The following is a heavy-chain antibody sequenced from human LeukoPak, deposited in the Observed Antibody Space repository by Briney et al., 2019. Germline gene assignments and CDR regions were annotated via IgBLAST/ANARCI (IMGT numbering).Heavy chain of an antibody. J-gene: IGHJ4*02. CDR3: ARVRLTTVTDY. Sequence: SETLSLTCAVYGGSFSGYYWSWIRQPPGKGLEWIGEINHSGSTNYNPSLKSRVTISADTSKNQFSLKLSSVTAADTAVYYCARVRLTTVTDYWGQGTLVTVSS. D-gene: IGHD4-17*01. CDR1: GGSFSGYY. V-gene: IGHV4-34*01. CDR2: INHSGST.